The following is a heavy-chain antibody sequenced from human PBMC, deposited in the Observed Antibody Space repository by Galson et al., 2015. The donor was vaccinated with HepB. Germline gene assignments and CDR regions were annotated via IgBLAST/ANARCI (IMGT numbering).Heavy chain of an antibody. D-gene: IGHD6-19*01. V-gene: IGHV1-18*01. CDR2: ISAYNGNT. J-gene: IGHJ2*01. CDR3: ARWRSSGWSSFWYFDL. CDR1: GYTFTSYG. Sequence: SVKVSCKASGYTFTSYGISWVRQAPGQGLEWMGWISAYNGNTNYARKLQGRVTMTTDTSTSTAYMELRSLRSDDTAVYYCARWRSSGWSSFWYFDLWGRSTLVTVSS.